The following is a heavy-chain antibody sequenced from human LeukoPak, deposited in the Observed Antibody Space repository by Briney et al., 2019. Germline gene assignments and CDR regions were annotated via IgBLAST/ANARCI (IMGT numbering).Heavy chain of an antibody. CDR1: GGSISSSSYY. D-gene: IGHD7-27*01. CDR2: IYYSGST. V-gene: IGHV4-39*07. Sequence: PSETLSLTCTVSGGSISSSSYYWGWIRQPPGKGLEWIGSIYYSGSTYYNPSLKSRVTISVDTSKNQFSLKLSSVTAADTAVYYCARALISPWGFVYYFDYWGQGTLVTVSS. CDR3: ARALISPWGFVYYFDY. J-gene: IGHJ4*02.